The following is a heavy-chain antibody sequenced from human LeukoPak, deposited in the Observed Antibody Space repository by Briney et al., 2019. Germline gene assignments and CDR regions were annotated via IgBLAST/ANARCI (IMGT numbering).Heavy chain of an antibody. CDR3: ARDRHSLFLDCYGMDV. Sequence: PGGSLRLSCAASGFTFSSYAMSWVRQAPGKGLEWVSAISGSGGSTYYADSVKGRFTISRDNAKNSLYLQMNSLRAEDTAVYYCARDRHSLFLDCYGMDVWGQGTTVTVSS. J-gene: IGHJ6*02. D-gene: IGHD2-15*01. V-gene: IGHV3-23*01. CDR1: GFTFSSYA. CDR2: ISGSGGST.